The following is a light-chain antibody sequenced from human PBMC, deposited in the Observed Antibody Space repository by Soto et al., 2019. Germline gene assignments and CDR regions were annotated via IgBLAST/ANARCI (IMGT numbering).Light chain of an antibody. CDR1: SSNIGSNY. CDR2: KNN. CDR3: AAWDDSLSGL. J-gene: IGLJ2*01. Sequence: QSVLTQPPSASGTPGQRVTISCSGSSSNIGSNYVYWYQQLPGTAPKLLIYKNNQRPSGVPDRFSGSKSGTSASLAISGLRSEDEGDYYCAAWDDSLSGLFGGGTKLTVL. V-gene: IGLV1-47*01.